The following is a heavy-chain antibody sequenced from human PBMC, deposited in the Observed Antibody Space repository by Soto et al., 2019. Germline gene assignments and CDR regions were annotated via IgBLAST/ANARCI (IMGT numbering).Heavy chain of an antibody. Sequence: GGSLRLSCVASGFTFSSYAMHWLRQAPGKGLEWVAAISYHGTNKYYADSVKGRFTISGDNSKNTLYLQMNSLRAEDTALYYCVRDKNVATAGYEDYFDTWGQGTLVTVSS. D-gene: IGHD6-13*01. CDR1: GFTFSSYA. V-gene: IGHV3-30-3*01. CDR2: ISYHGTNK. J-gene: IGHJ5*02. CDR3: VRDKNVATAGYEDYFDT.